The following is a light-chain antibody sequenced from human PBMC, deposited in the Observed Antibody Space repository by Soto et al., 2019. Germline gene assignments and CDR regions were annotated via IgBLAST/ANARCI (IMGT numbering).Light chain of an antibody. J-gene: IGKJ5*01. V-gene: IGKV3-20*01. CDR3: QHYGGSPIT. CDR1: QSVSSSY. Sequence: IVFTHSPGTLSLSPGEGATLSCRASQSVSSSYLAWYQQKPGQAPRLLIYGASSRATGIPDRFSGSGSGTDFTLTISRLEPDDFALYFCQHYGGSPITFGLGTRLEIK. CDR2: GAS.